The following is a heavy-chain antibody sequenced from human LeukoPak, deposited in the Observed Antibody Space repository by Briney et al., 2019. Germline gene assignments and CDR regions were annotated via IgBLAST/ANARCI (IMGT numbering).Heavy chain of an antibody. J-gene: IGHJ3*01. CDR2: ISAYKGNT. D-gene: IGHD3-10*01. CDR1: GYTFSTYG. Sequence: ASVKVSCKASGYTFSTYGISWVRQAPGKGLEWMGWISAYKGNTYYAQKLQGRVTMTTDTSTSTAYMELRSLRSDDTAIYYCAGDLYYFGWGSYYDVFDVWGQGTMVTVSS. CDR3: AGDLYYFGWGSYYDVFDV. V-gene: IGHV1-18*01.